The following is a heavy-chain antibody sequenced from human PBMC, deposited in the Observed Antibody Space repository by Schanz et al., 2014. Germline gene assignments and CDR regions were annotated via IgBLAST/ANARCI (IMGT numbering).Heavy chain of an antibody. Sequence: EVQLLESGGGLVEPGGSLRLSCAASGFSFSSYAMGWVRQARGKGLEWVSAISGSGGSTYYADSVKGRFTISRDNSKNTLYLQMSSLRADDTAVYYCARKVVATIGGYYDNWGQGTLVIVSS. V-gene: IGHV3-23*01. CDR3: ARKVVATIGGYYDN. CDR1: GFSFSSYA. J-gene: IGHJ4*02. D-gene: IGHD5-12*01. CDR2: ISGSGGST.